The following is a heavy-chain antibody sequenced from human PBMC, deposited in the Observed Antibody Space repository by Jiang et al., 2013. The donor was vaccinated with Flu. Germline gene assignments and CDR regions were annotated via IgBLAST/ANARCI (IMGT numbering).Heavy chain of an antibody. CDR1: GFSFSTYGVG. J-gene: IGHJ4*02. Sequence: KPTQTLTLTCTFSGFSFSTYGVGVGWIRQPPGKALEWLALIYWDGDKFYSPSLRSRLTITKDTSKNQVVLRMTNMDPVDTATYYCAHSLWYDSSGSYSGIRFDYWGQGTL. D-gene: IGHD3-22*01. V-gene: IGHV2-5*02. CDR3: AHSLWYDSSGSYSGIRFDY. CDR2: IYWDGDK.